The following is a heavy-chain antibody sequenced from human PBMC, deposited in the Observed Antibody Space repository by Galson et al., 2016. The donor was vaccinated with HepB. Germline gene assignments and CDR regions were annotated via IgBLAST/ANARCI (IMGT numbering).Heavy chain of an antibody. Sequence: ETLSLTCTVSGGSISRSSYYWGWIRQPPGKGLEWIGTIYYSGSTYYNPSLRSRVTISVDTSQHQFSLTVSSVTAADTAVYYCARTQGQRVNHYYVDHWGQGTLVTVSS. CDR1: GGSISRSSYY. CDR2: IYYSGST. D-gene: IGHD3-10*01. V-gene: IGHV4-39*01. CDR3: ARTQGQRVNHYYVDH. J-gene: IGHJ4*02.